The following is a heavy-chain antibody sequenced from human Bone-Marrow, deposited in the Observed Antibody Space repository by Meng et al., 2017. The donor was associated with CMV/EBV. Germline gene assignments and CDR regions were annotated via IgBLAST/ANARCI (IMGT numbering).Heavy chain of an antibody. J-gene: IGHJ4*02. CDR1: GYTFTAHY. D-gene: IGHD2-2*01. Sequence: ASVKVSCKASGYTFTAHYFHWVRQAPGQGLEWMGIINPSGGSTSYAQKFQGRVTMTRDTSTSTVYMELSSLRSEDTAVYYCARGRPDIVVVPAQGFDYWGQGTLVTVSS. V-gene: IGHV1-46*01. CDR2: INPSGGST. CDR3: ARGRPDIVVVPAQGFDY.